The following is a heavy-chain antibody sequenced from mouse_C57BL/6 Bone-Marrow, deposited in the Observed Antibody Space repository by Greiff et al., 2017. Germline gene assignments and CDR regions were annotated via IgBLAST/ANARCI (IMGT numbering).Heavy chain of an antibody. Sequence: QVQLQQPGAELVMPGASVKLSCKASGYTFTSYWMHWVKQRPGQGLEWIGESDPSDSYTNSNQKFKGKSTLTVDKSSRTAYMQLSSLPSEDSAVYYCARWVASLIRHHALYF. CDR3: ARWVASLIRHHALYF. CDR2: SDPSDSYT. J-gene: IGHJ1*01. CDR1: GYTFTSYW. V-gene: IGHV1-69*01. D-gene: IGHD3-1*01.